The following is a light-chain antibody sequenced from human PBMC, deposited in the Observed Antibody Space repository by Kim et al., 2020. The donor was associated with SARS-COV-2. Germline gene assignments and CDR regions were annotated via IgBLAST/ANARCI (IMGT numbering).Light chain of an antibody. CDR2: LAS. Sequence: LSPREIATHSCRASQTVTNYLAWYQQKPGPAPRLLIYLASNRPPGVPDRFRGSGSGTDFTLTINRLEPEDFAVYYCQQYGNSPGTFGQGTKVDIK. J-gene: IGKJ1*01. CDR1: QTVTNY. V-gene: IGKV3-20*01. CDR3: QQYGNSPGT.